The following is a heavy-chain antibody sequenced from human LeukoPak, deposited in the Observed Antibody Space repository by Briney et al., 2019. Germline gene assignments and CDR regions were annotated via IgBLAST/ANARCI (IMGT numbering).Heavy chain of an antibody. V-gene: IGHV3-15*01. CDR3: TTGFSTGN. CDR1: GITVSDAW. J-gene: IGHJ4*02. D-gene: IGHD2/OR15-2a*01. CDR2: IKSRTDGGTT. Sequence: GGSLRLSCAASGITVSDAWMSWVRQAPGKGLEWVGRIKSRTDGGTTDYATPVKGRFTASRDDSKNTLYLQMNSLRTEDTALYYCTTGFSTGNWGQGTLVTVSS.